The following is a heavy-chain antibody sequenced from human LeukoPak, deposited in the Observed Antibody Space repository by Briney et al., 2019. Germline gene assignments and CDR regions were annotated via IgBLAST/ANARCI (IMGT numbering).Heavy chain of an antibody. CDR3: ASDRPGGSYLYADY. D-gene: IGHD1-26*01. J-gene: IGHJ4*02. CDR2: IIPIFGTA. Sequence: SVKVSCKASGGTFSSYAISWVRQAPGQGLEWMGGIIPIFGTANYAQKFQGRVTITTDESTSTAYMELSSLRSDDTAVYYCASDRPGGSYLYADYWGQGTLVTVSS. CDR1: GGTFSSYA. V-gene: IGHV1-69*05.